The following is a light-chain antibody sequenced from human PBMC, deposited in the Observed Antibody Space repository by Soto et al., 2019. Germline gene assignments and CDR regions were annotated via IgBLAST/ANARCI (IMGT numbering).Light chain of an antibody. CDR3: QQYTSYPLT. J-gene: IGKJ4*01. CDR1: QSISSW. CDR2: KAS. V-gene: IGKV1-5*03. Sequence: DIQMTQSPSTLSASVGDRVTITCRASQSISSWLAWYPQRPGKAPKLLIYKASSLQSGVPSRFSGSGSGTEFTLTISSLQPDDFATYYCQQYTSYPLTFGGGTKVEIK.